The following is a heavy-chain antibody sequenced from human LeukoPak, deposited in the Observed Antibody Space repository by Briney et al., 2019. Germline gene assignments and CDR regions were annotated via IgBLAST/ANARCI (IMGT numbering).Heavy chain of an antibody. CDR2: ISGSGGST. CDR3: AKGALRRLLYYFDY. CDR1: GLTFSSYG. V-gene: IGHV3-23*01. Sequence: SGGSLRLSCAASGLTFSSYGMSWVRQAPGKGLEWVSAISGSGGSTYYADSVKGRFTISRDNSKNTLYLQMNSLRAEDTAVYYCAKGALRRLLYYFDYWGQGTLVTVSS. J-gene: IGHJ4*02. D-gene: IGHD2-15*01.